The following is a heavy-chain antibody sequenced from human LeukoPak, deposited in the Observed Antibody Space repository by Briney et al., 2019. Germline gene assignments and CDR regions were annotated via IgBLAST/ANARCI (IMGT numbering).Heavy chain of an antibody. CDR1: GFTFSVCG. J-gene: IGHJ3*02. D-gene: IGHD3-3*01. Sequence: GGSLRLSCAASGFTFSVCGMHWVRQAPGKGLEWVALFSADGINIYYADSVKGRLTISRDNSKNSLYLQMNSLRAEDTAVYYCARETITYDFWSGPDAFDIWGQGTMVTVSS. V-gene: IGHV3-33*08. CDR2: FSADGINI. CDR3: ARETITYDFWSGPDAFDI.